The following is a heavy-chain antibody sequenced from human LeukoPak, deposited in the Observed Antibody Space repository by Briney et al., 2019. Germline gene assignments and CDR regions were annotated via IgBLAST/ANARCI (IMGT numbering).Heavy chain of an antibody. CDR3: ARDGVAGRSDAFKL. J-gene: IGHJ3*01. D-gene: IGHD6-19*01. CDR1: GYTFTDYY. Sequence: ASVKVSCKASGYTFTDYYIHWVRQAPGQGLEWMTYIGPKSADTHYAQKFQGRVTMTLDTSISTAYMELKWLTADDTAVYYCARDGVAGRSDAFKLWGQGTMVTVSS. V-gene: IGHV1-2*02. CDR2: IGPKSADT.